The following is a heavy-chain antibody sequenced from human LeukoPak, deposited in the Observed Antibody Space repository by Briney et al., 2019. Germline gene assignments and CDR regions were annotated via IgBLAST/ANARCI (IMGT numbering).Heavy chain of an antibody. Sequence: GSLRLSCAASGFTFSSYGMHWVRQAPGKGLEWVAFIRYDGSNKYYADSVKGRFTISRDNSKNTLYLQMNSLRAEDTAVYYCAKDPFEEYYFDYWGQGTLVTVSS. CDR2: IRYDGSNK. V-gene: IGHV3-30*02. CDR3: AKDPFEEYYFDY. CDR1: GFTFSSYG. J-gene: IGHJ4*02. D-gene: IGHD3-10*01.